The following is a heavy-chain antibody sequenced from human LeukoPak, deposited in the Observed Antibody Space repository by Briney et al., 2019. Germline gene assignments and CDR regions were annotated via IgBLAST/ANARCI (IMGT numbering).Heavy chain of an antibody. Sequence: PSETLSLTCTVSGGSINNYYWSWIRQPPGKGLEWIGYIYSSGSTNYNPSLKSRVTISVDTSKNHFSLNLSSVTAADTAVYYCARWGSIAAARFDYWGQGTLVTASS. D-gene: IGHD6-13*01. CDR1: GGSINNYY. CDR2: IYSSGST. V-gene: IGHV4-59*01. CDR3: ARWGSIAAARFDY. J-gene: IGHJ4*02.